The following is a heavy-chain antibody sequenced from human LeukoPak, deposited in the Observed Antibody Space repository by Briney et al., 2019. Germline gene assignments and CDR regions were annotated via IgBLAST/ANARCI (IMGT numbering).Heavy chain of an antibody. J-gene: IGHJ4*02. CDR3: ARIGGYYYGYDY. CDR1: GGSFSGYY. V-gene: IGHV4-34*01. CDR2: INHSGST. D-gene: IGHD3-22*01. Sequence: SETLSLTCAVYGGSFSGYYWSWIRQPPGKGLEWIGEINHSGSTNYNPSLKSRVTISVDTSKNRFSLKLSSVTAADTAVYYCARIGGYYYGYDYWGQGTLVTVSS.